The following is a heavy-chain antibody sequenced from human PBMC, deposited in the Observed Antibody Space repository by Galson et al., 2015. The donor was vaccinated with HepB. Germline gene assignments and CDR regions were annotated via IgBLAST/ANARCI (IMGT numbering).Heavy chain of an antibody. CDR2: MYRGGTT. CDR1: GFTVSNNY. V-gene: IGHV3-53*01. J-gene: IGHJ3*02. D-gene: IGHD3-22*01. Sequence: SLRLSCAASGFTVSNNYMSWVRQAPGKGLEWVSVMYRGGTTYYADSVEGRFTISRDNSKNTFFPQMNSLRAEDTAVYYCARGPKAPHYYDSSGLGDAFDIWGQGTMVTVSS. CDR3: ARGPKAPHYYDSSGLGDAFDI.